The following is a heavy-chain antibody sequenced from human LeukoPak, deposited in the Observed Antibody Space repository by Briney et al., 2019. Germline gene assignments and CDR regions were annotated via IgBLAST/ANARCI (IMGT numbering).Heavy chain of an antibody. J-gene: IGHJ4*02. V-gene: IGHV3-11*01. CDR1: GFTFSDYY. CDR3: VKAIGRSGSYPYLFDY. CDR2: ISSSGSTI. Sequence: KAGGSLRLSCAASGFTFSDYYMSWIRQAPGKGLEWVSYISSSGSTIYYADSVKGRFTVSRDNAKNSLYLQMNSLRAEDTAVYYCVKAIGRSGSYPYLFDYWGQGTLVTVSS. D-gene: IGHD1-26*01.